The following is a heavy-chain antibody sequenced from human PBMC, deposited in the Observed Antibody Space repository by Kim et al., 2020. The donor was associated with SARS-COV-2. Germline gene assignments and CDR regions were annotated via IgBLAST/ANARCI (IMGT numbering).Heavy chain of an antibody. V-gene: IGHV3-33*06. Sequence: GGSLRLSCAASGFTFSSYAMHWVRQAPGKGLEWVAVIWYDGSNKYYADSVKGRFTISRDNSKNTLYLQMNSLRAEDTAVYYCAKEGGSGSMWYYYGMDVWVQGTTVTVSS. J-gene: IGHJ6*02. D-gene: IGHD3-10*01. CDR2: IWYDGSNK. CDR3: AKEGGSGSMWYYYGMDV. CDR1: GFTFSSYA.